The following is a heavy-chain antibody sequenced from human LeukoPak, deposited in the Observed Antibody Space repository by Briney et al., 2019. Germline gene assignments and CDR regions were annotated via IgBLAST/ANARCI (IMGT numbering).Heavy chain of an antibody. V-gene: IGHV4-59*08. D-gene: IGHD3-9*01. CDR3: ARPTPVLRYFDWFSWFDP. CDR1: GGSISSYY. Sequence: SETLSLTCTVSGGSISSYYWSWIRQPPGKGLEWIGYIYYSGSTNYNPSLKSRVTISVDTSKNQFSLKLSSVTAADTAVYYCARPTPVLRYFDWFSWFDPWGQGTLVTVSS. CDR2: IYYSGST. J-gene: IGHJ5*02.